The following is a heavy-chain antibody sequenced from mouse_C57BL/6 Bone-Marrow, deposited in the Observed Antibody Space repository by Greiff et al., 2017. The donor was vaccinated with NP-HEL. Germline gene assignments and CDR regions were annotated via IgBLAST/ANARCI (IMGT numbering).Heavy chain of an antibody. D-gene: IGHD4-1*01. CDR1: GFTFSNYW. Sequence: EVMLVESGGGLVQPGGSMKLSCVASGFTFSNYWMNWVRQSPEKGLEWVAQIRLKSDNYATHSAESVQGRFTISRDDSKSSVYLQMNNLRAEDTGIYYCTERVLGRGGYAMDYWGQGTSVTVSS. CDR2: IRLKSDNYAT. V-gene: IGHV6-3*01. CDR3: TERVLGRGGYAMDY. J-gene: IGHJ4*01.